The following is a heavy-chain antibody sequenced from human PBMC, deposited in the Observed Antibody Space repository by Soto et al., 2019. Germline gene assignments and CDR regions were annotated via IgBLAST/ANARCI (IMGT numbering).Heavy chain of an antibody. V-gene: IGHV4-31*02. D-gene: IGHD7-27*01. Sequence: LCGGSISSGGYYWSWIRQHPGKGLEWIGYIYYSGSTYYNPSLKSRVTISVDTSKNQFSLKLSSVTAADTAVYYCARVTPPRGSGDVDYWGQGTLVTVSS. J-gene: IGHJ4*02. CDR1: GGSISSGGYY. CDR2: IYYSGST. CDR3: ARVTPPRGSGDVDY.